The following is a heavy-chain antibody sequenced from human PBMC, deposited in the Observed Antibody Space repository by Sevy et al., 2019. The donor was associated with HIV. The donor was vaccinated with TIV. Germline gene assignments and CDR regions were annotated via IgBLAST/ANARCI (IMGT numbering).Heavy chain of an antibody. V-gene: IGHV1-8*01. CDR2: MSPNSGAT. CDR3: ASGGNGDFWSYEYYYYGMDV. J-gene: IGHJ6*02. CDR1: GYTFTSYD. Sequence: ASVKVSCEASGYTFTSYDINWVRQATGQGLEWMGWMSPNSGATGFAQKFQGRVTLTRNTSISTAYMEVSSLRSEDTAVYYCASGGNGDFWSYEYYYYGMDVWAKGPRSPSP. D-gene: IGHD3-3*01.